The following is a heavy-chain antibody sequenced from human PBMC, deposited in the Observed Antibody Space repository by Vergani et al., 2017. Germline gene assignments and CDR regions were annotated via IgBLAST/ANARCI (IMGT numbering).Heavy chain of an antibody. CDR1: GFTFSSYS. V-gene: IGHV3-30*03. D-gene: IGHD6-13*01. CDR3: ARNQYSSSWYATPFYYYYYMDV. J-gene: IGHJ6*03. Sequence: VQLVESGGGLVKPGGSLRLSCAASGFTFSSYSMNWVRQAPGKGLEWVAVISYDGSNKYYADSVKGRFTISRDNSKNTLYLQMNSLRAEDTAVYYCARNQYSSSWYATPFYYYYYMDVWGKGTTVTVSS. CDR2: ISYDGSNK.